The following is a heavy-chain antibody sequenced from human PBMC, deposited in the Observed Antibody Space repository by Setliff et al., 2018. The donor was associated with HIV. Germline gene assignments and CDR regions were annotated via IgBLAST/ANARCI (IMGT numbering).Heavy chain of an antibody. J-gene: IGHJ3*02. D-gene: IGHD6-6*01. CDR2: IFYSGST. CDR3: ARVPPEYSSSSQAFDI. CDR1: GGSISSYY. Sequence: SETLSLTCSVSGGSISSYYWSWIRQPPGRGLEWIGYIFYSGSTIYDPSLTSRVTISVDTSKNKFSLKMRSVTAADTAVYYCARVPPEYSSSSQAFDIWGQGTKVTVSS. V-gene: IGHV4-59*01.